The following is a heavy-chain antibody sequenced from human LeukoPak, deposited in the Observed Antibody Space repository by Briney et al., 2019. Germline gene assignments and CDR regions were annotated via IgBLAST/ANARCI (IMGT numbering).Heavy chain of an antibody. J-gene: IGHJ4*02. CDR1: GFTFSDYG. V-gene: IGHV3-30*02. CDR3: ARVWFGYFFQ. D-gene: IGHD3-10*01. Sequence: GGSLRLSCAASGFTFSDYGMHWVRQAPGKGLEWVAFVRYDQSNRYYADSVKGRFTISKDNSNNTVFLQMNSVRVEDTAVYYCARVWFGYFFQWGQGALVTVSS. CDR2: VRYDQSNR.